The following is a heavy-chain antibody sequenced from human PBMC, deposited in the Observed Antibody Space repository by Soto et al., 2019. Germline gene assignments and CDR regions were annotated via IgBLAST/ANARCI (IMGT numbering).Heavy chain of an antibody. CDR3: ARRGRFGNWKFDY. CDR2: MYNEGNT. J-gene: IGHJ4*02. CDR1: GASITSYY. D-gene: IGHD1-1*01. V-gene: IGHV4-59*01. Sequence: SETLSLTCNVSGASITSYYWSWIRQPPGKGLEWIGYMYNEGNTKYNPSLNSRVTISIDTSKFSLNLGSVTAADTAFYYCARRGRFGNWKFDYWGQGKLVTVSS.